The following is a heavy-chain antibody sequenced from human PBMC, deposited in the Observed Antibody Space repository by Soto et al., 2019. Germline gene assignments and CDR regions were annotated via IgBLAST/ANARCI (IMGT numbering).Heavy chain of an antibody. J-gene: IGHJ4*02. CDR3: AKGLGAPGYSSSWYEFDY. CDR2: ISGSGGST. D-gene: IGHD6-13*01. CDR1: GFTFSSYA. Sequence: GGSLRLSCAASGFTFSSYAMSWVRQAPGKGLEWVSAISGSGGSTYYADSVKGRFTISRDNSKNTLYLQMNSLRAEDTAVYYCAKGLGAPGYSSSWYEFDYWGQGTLVTVSS. V-gene: IGHV3-23*01.